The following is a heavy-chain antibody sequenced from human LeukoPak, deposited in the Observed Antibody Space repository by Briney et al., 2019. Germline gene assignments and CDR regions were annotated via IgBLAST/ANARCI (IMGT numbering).Heavy chain of an antibody. Sequence: GGSLRLYCAASGFTFSDHYMDWVRQAPGKGLEWVGRTRNKANSYTTEYAASVKGRFTISRDDSKNSLYLQMNSLKTEDTAVYYCAREVGLSYYYDSSGYVRAFDYWGQGTLVTVSS. D-gene: IGHD3-22*01. CDR1: GFTFSDHY. V-gene: IGHV3-72*01. CDR2: TRNKANSYTT. J-gene: IGHJ4*02. CDR3: AREVGLSYYYDSSGYVRAFDY.